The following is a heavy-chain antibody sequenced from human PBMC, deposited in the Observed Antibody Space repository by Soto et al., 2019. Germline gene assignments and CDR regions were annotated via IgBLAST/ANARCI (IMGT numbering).Heavy chain of an antibody. V-gene: IGHV4-59*11. J-gene: IGHJ3*02. CDR2: VYYSGGT. CDR3: ARRNDWKSSTFDI. Sequence: QVPLQESGPGLAKPSETLSLTCTVAGGSLTDHYWNWFRQPPGKGLHWIGYVYYSGGTNYNPSLKSRVTMSVDTSKNRFSLNLRSVTAADTAVYYCARRNDWKSSTFDIWGQGTMVSVSS. D-gene: IGHD2-21*01. CDR1: GGSLTDHY.